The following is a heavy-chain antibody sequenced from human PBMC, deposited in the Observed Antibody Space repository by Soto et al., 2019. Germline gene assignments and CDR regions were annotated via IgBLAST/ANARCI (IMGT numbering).Heavy chain of an antibody. CDR2: IYYSGST. J-gene: IGHJ6*02. V-gene: IGHV4-30-4*01. CDR1: GGSISSGDYY. Sequence: TTSETLSLTCTVSGGSISSGDYYWSWIRQPPGKGLEWIGYIYYSGSTYYNPSLKSRVTISVDTSKNQFSLKLSSVTAADTAVYYCASWPQSMTTVTSYYYYGMDVWGQGTTVTVSS. CDR3: ASWPQSMTTVTSYYYYGMDV. D-gene: IGHD4-17*01.